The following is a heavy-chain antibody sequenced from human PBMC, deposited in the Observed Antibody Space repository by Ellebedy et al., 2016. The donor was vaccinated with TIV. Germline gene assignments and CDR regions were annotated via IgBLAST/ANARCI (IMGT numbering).Heavy chain of an antibody. CDR3: TTGLSITFGGVIVRFDY. Sequence: GESLKISCAASGFTFSNAWMSWVRQAPGKGLEWVGRIKSKNDGGTTDYAAPVKGRFTISRDDSKNTLYLQMNSLKTEDTAVYYCTTGLSITFGGVIVRFDYWGQGTLVTVSS. J-gene: IGHJ4*02. CDR1: GFTFSNAW. D-gene: IGHD3-16*02. V-gene: IGHV3-15*01. CDR2: IKSKNDGGTT.